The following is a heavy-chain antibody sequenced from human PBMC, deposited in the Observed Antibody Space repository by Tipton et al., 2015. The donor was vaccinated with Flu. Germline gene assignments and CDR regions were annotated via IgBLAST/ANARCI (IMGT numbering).Heavy chain of an antibody. Sequence: QLVQSGAEVKEPGASVRVSCMASGYTFSDFFIHWVRQAPGQRPEWMGWINPNSGNTFYAQNFRGRVTMTRDTSISTAYMEINRLTSDDTAVYYCATVRRGTSAVTSPLAYWGQGTLVTVSS. J-gene: IGHJ4*02. CDR1: GYTFSDFF. V-gene: IGHV1-2*02. CDR2: INPNSGNT. D-gene: IGHD1-1*01. CDR3: ATVRRGTSAVTSPLAY.